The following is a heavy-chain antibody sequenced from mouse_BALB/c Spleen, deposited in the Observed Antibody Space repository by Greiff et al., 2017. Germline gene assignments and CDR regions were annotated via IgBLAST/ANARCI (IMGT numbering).Heavy chain of an antibody. D-gene: IGHD2-1*01. Sequence: VQLQQSGPGLVAPSQSLSITCTVSGFSLTGYGVNWVRQPPGKGLEWLGMIWGDGSTDYNSALKSRLSISKDNSKSQVFLKMNSLQTDDTARYYCAREDGNYVAWFAYWGQGTLVTVSA. V-gene: IGHV2-6-7*01. CDR1: GFSLTGYG. CDR2: IWGDGST. CDR3: AREDGNYVAWFAY. J-gene: IGHJ3*01.